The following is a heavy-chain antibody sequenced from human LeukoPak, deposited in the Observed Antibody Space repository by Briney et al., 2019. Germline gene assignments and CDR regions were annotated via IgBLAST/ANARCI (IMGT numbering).Heavy chain of an antibody. Sequence: ASETLSLTCAVYGGSFSRYYWSWIRQPPGKGLEWIGYVYYSGTTNYNASLKSRVTISVDTSKNHFSLNLSSVTAADTAVYYCARVDSFKWFDPWGQGTLVTVSS. CDR1: GGSFSRYY. J-gene: IGHJ5*02. D-gene: IGHD2-2*03. CDR2: VYYSGTT. CDR3: ARVDSFKWFDP. V-gene: IGHV4-59*01.